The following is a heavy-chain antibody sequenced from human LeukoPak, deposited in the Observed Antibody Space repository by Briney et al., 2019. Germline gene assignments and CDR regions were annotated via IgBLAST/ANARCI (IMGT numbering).Heavy chain of an antibody. Sequence: ASVKVSFKASGYTFTCYYMHWVRQAPGQGLEWMGWINPNSGGTNYAQKFQGRVTMTRDTSISTAYMELSRLRSDDTAVYYCAANYDILTGPLLALDYWGQGTLVTVSS. CDR1: GYTFTCYY. CDR2: INPNSGGT. J-gene: IGHJ4*02. CDR3: AANYDILTGPLLALDY. D-gene: IGHD3-9*01. V-gene: IGHV1-2*02.